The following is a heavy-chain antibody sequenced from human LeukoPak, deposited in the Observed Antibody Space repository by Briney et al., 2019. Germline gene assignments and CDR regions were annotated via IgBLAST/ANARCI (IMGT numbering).Heavy chain of an antibody. CDR2: IYTSGST. V-gene: IGHV4-4*07. CDR1: GGSISSYY. J-gene: IGHJ5*02. CDR3: ARGVRSVVVPAAYRNWFDP. Sequence: SETLSLTCTVSGGSISSYYWSWIRQPAGKGLEWIGRIYTSGSTNYNPSLKSRVTMSVDTSKNQFSLNLSSVTAADTAVYYCARGVRSVVVPAAYRNWFDPWGQGTLVTVSS. D-gene: IGHD2-2*01.